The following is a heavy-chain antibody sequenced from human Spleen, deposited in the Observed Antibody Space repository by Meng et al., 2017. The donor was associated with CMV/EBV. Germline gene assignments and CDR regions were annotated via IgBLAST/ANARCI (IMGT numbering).Heavy chain of an antibody. V-gene: IGHV1-69*05. CDR1: EGTFRTYA. D-gene: IGHD2/OR15-2a*01. CDR2: IIPIYGTT. Sequence: KASEGTFRTYAVTWVRQAPGQGLEWMGRIIPIYGTTNYAQKFQGRVTITTDESTGTAYMELSSLRSEDAAFYYCARSCNGNTCPFDFWGQGTWSPSPQ. CDR3: ARSCNGNTCPFDF. J-gene: IGHJ4*02.